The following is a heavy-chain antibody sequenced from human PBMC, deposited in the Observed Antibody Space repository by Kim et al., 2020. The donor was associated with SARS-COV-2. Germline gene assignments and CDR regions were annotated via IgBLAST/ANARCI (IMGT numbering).Heavy chain of an antibody. D-gene: IGHD1-1*01. Sequence: TYSNPSLQGRVTISVDPSKNQFSLNLRSVTATDTAVYYCARRGGIVNNYNYWGQGTLVTVSS. CDR2: T. V-gene: IGHV4-39*01. J-gene: IGHJ4*02. CDR3: ARRGGIVNNYNY.